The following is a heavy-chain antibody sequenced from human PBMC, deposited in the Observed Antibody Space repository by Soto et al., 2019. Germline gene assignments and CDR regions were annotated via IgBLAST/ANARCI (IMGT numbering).Heavy chain of an antibody. CDR3: AREGLITNGAFDM. V-gene: IGHV1-18*01. CDR1: GYTFTNYG. Sequence: QVQLMQSGAEVKKPGASVKVSCKASGYTFTNYGLSWVRQAPGQGLEWMGWISPYNGNTDYAQKVQGRVTMTTDTSTSTAYMELRSLRYDDTAVYYCAREGLITNGAFDMWGQGTMVTVSS. D-gene: IGHD2-8*01. J-gene: IGHJ3*02. CDR2: ISPYNGNT.